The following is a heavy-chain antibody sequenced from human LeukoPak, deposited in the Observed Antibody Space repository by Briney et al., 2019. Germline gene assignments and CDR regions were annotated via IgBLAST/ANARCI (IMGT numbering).Heavy chain of an antibody. CDR3: ASRNSLFI. Sequence: GGSLRLSCAASGFTFNSYSMNWVRQAPGKGLEWVANIKQDGSEKYYVDSVKGRFTISRDNAKNSLYLQMNSLRAEDTAVYYCASRNSLFIWGQGTLVTVSS. CDR2: IKQDGSEK. V-gene: IGHV3-7*01. CDR1: GFTFNSYS. D-gene: IGHD4-23*01. J-gene: IGHJ4*02.